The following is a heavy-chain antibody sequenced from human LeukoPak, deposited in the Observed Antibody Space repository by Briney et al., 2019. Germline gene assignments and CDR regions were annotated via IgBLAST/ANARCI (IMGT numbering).Heavy chain of an antibody. CDR2: IRSSSSYI. V-gene: IGHV3-21*01. D-gene: IGHD5-18*01. CDR1: GFAFSDYS. CDR3: ARGNTAMVTL. J-gene: IGHJ4*02. Sequence: GGSLSLSCAASGFAFSDYSMNWVRQPPGKGPEWVSSIRSSSSYIYYADSLKGRFTISRDNAKNSLYLQMNSLRAEDTAVYYCARGNTAMVTLWGQGTLVTVSS.